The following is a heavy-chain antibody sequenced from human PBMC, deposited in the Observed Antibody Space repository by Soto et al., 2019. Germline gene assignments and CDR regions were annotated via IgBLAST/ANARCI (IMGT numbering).Heavy chain of an antibody. D-gene: IGHD5-12*01. Sequence: GASVKVSCKASGYTFTSYDINWVRQATGQGLEWMGWMNPNSGNTGYAQKFQGRVTMTRNTSISTAYMELSSLRSEDTAVYYCAGGNIVAMFPNKYYYYYYMDVWGKGTTVNVSS. J-gene: IGHJ6*03. CDR2: MNPNSGNT. V-gene: IGHV1-8*01. CDR3: AGGNIVAMFPNKYYYYYYMDV. CDR1: GYTFTSYD.